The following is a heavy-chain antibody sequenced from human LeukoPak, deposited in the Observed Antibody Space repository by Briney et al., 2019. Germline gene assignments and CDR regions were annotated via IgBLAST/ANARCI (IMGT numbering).Heavy chain of an antibody. D-gene: IGHD3-10*01. CDR3: ARTYYYGSGSYSLFDY. J-gene: IGHJ4*02. V-gene: IGHV4-61*01. CDR2: IYYSGST. CDR1: GGSISSGSYY. Sequence: PSETLSLTCTVSGGSISSGSYYWSWIRQPPGKGLEWIGYIYYSGSTNYNPSLKSRVTISVDTSKNQFSLKLSSVTAADTAVYYCARTYYYGSGSYSLFDYWGQGTLVTVSS.